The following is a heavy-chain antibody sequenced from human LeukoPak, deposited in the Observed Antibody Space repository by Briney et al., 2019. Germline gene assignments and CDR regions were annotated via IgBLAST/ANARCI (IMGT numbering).Heavy chain of an antibody. D-gene: IGHD3/OR15-3a*01. Sequence: GGTLRLSCAASGFTFSSYGMSWVRQAPGKGLEWVSAISGSGGSTYYADSVKGRFTISRDNSKNTLYLQMNSLRAEDTAVYYCAKAQGLVIIGATDYWGQGTLVTVSS. CDR3: AKAQGLVIIGATDY. J-gene: IGHJ4*02. CDR1: GFTFSSYG. V-gene: IGHV3-23*01. CDR2: ISGSGGST.